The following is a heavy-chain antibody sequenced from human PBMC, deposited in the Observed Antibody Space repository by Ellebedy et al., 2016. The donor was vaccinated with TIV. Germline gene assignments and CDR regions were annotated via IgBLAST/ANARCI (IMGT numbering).Heavy chain of an antibody. Sequence: MPSETLSLTCTVPGGSISPYYWSWIRQTPGKGLEWIGYISYSGSTNYNPSLQNRVTISVDTSKNQFSLKLTSVTAADTAVYYCARVVWQLPVSYAFDIWGQGTMVTVSS. V-gene: IGHV4-59*01. CDR1: GGSISPYY. J-gene: IGHJ3*02. CDR3: ARVVWQLPVSYAFDI. D-gene: IGHD2-15*01. CDR2: ISYSGST.